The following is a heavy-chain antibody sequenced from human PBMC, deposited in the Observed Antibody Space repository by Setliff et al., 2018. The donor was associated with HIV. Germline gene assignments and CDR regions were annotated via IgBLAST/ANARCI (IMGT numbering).Heavy chain of an antibody. CDR1: GGPFSGYY. D-gene: IGHD4-17*01. Sequence: ASETLSLTCDVSGGPFSGYYWNWMRQPPGRGLEWIGEINHSGDTNYNPPLKSRVTISVDTSKNQFSLNLTSVTAADTGVYYCARAPSTVTSRFDYWGQGTLVTVSS. V-gene: IGHV4-34*01. J-gene: IGHJ4*02. CDR2: INHSGDT. CDR3: ARAPSTVTSRFDY.